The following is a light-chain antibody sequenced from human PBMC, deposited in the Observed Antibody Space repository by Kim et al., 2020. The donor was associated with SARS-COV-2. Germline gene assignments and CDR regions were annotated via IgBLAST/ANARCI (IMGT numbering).Light chain of an antibody. CDR2: QNN. CDR3: QAWDSSTFYV. J-gene: IGLJ1*01. CDR1: TLGDKY. Sequence: SYELTQPPSVSVSPGQTASISCSGDTLGDKYVCWYRQKPGQSPVLVIYQNNKRPSGIPERFSGSNSGNTATLTISGTQAMDEGDYYCQAWDSSTFYVFGSGTTVTVL. V-gene: IGLV3-1*01.